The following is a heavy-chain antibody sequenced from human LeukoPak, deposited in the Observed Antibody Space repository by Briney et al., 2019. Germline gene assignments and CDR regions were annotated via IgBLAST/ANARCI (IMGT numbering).Heavy chain of an antibody. CDR1: GGSFSGYY. J-gene: IGHJ4*02. CDR3: ARQQIYVGTGMVDYFDY. CDR2: INHSGST. D-gene: IGHD5-18*01. Sequence: PSETLSLTCAVYGGSFSGYYWSWIRQPPGKGLEWIGEINHSGSTNYSPSLKSRVTISVDTSKNQFSLKLRSVTAADTAIYYCARQQIYVGTGMVDYFDYWGQGILVTVSS. V-gene: IGHV4-34*01.